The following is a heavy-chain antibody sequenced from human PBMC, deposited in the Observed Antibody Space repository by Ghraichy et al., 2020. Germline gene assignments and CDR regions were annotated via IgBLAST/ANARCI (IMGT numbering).Heavy chain of an antibody. CDR2: ISPYNGNT. CDR1: GYSFITHV. J-gene: IGHJ5*02. CDR3: ARSARSFASGYWFDP. V-gene: IGHV1-18*01. D-gene: IGHD3-10*01. Sequence: ASVKVSCKTSGYSFITHVINWVRQVPGQGLELMGWISPYNGNTNYAQNLQDRVTMTTDTSTNTVYMELRSLTSDDTGVYFCARSARSFASGYWFDPWGQGTLVTVSS.